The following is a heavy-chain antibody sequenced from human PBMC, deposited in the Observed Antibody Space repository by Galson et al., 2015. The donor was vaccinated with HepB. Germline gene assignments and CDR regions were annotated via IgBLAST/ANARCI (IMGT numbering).Heavy chain of an antibody. CDR3: ARSSPTWIQLSPFGY. CDR1: GYTLTSYY. V-gene: IGHV1-46*01. CDR2: INPSGGST. J-gene: IGHJ4*02. D-gene: IGHD5-18*01. Sequence: SVKVSCKASGYTLTSYYMHWVRQAPGQGLEWMGIINPSGGSTSYAQKFQGRVTMTRDTSTSTVYMGLSSLRSEDTAVYYCARSSPTWIQLSPFGYWGQGTLVTVSS.